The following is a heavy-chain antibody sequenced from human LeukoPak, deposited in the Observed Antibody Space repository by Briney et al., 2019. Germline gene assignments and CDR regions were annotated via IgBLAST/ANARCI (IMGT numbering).Heavy chain of an antibody. D-gene: IGHD7-27*01. CDR1: GFTFSSYG. CDR2: ISFDGKNK. V-gene: IGHV3-30*18. Sequence: PGRSLRLSCAASGFTFSSYGMHWVRQAPGQGLEWVAVISFDGKNKYFADSVRGRFIISRDNSKNTLYLQMNSLRVEVTAMYYCANGDGYYYYGIDVWGQGTTVTVSS. J-gene: IGHJ6*02. CDR3: ANGDGYYYYGIDV.